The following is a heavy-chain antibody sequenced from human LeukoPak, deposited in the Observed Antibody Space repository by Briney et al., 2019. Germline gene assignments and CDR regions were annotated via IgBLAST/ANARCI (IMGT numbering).Heavy chain of an antibody. J-gene: IGHJ2*01. Sequence: ASVTVSYQASGYTFTRYYMHWVRQAPGQGRAGMGWINPNSGGTNYAQKFQGRVTMTRDTSISTAYMELSRLRSDDTAVYYCARGRVVVVPAAIPPVNLYFDLWGRGTLVTVSS. CDR1: GYTFTRYY. D-gene: IGHD2-2*02. V-gene: IGHV1-2*02. CDR3: ARGRVVVVPAAIPPVNLYFDL. CDR2: INPNSGGT.